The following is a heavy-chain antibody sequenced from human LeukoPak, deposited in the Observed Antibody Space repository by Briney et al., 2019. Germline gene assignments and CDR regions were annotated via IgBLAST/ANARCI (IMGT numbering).Heavy chain of an antibody. Sequence: GGSLRLSCAASGFTFSSYAMSWVRQAPGKGLEWVSAISGSGGSTYYADSVKGRFTISRDNSKNTLYLQMNSLRVGDTAVYYCAKDGEGYYGSGSYNYFEYWGQGTQVTVSS. CDR2: ISGSGGST. CDR3: AKDGEGYYGSGSYNYFEY. CDR1: GFTFSSYA. V-gene: IGHV3-23*01. D-gene: IGHD3-10*01. J-gene: IGHJ4*02.